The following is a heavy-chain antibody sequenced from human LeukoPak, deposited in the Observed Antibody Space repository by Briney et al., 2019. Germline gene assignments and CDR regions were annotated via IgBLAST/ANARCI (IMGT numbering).Heavy chain of an antibody. D-gene: IGHD2-2*01. CDR3: ARQAAANSIDY. Sequence: PSETLSLTCAVYGGSFSGYYWSWIRQPPGKGLEWIGEINHSGSTNYNPSLKSRVTISVDTSRNQFSLRLSSATAADTAVYYCARQAAANSIDYWGQGTLVTVSS. J-gene: IGHJ4*02. V-gene: IGHV4-34*01. CDR1: GGSFSGYY. CDR2: INHSGST.